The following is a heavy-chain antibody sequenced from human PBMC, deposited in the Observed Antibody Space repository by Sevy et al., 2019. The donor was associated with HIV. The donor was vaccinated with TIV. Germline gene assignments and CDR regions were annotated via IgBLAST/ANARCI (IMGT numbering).Heavy chain of an antibody. CDR1: GFTFSSYA. D-gene: IGHD2-15*01. CDR3: AREAGRDIVVVASYFDY. CDR2: ISYDGSNK. Sequence: GGSLRLSCAASGFTFSSYAMHWVRQAPGKGLEWVAVISYDGSNKYYADSVKGRFTIPRDNSKNTRYLQMNSLRAEDTAVYYCAREAGRDIVVVASYFDYWGQGTLVTVSS. J-gene: IGHJ4*02. V-gene: IGHV3-30*04.